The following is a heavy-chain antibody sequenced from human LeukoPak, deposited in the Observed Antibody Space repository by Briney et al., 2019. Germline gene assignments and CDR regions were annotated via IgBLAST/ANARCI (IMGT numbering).Heavy chain of an antibody. CDR2: IDNDGHGI. Sequence: TGESLRLSCVTSGFTFSGYWMHWVRQGPEKGLELVSRIDNDGHGIIYADSVKGRFTTSRDNVKNTLYLQMNSLRVEDTAVYYCAAGGGWDPSFGVVTHIDAWGKGTTVVVS. D-gene: IGHD3-3*01. V-gene: IGHV3-74*01. CDR3: AAGGGWDPSFGVVTHIDA. CDR1: GFTFSGYW. J-gene: IGHJ6*03.